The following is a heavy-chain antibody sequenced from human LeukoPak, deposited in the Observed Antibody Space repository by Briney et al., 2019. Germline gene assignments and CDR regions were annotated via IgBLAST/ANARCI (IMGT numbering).Heavy chain of an antibody. D-gene: IGHD6-19*01. CDR1: GFNVSSNY. CDR3: AREAVAGLAYYYYGMDV. CDR2: IYSGGST. V-gene: IGHV3-66*01. J-gene: IGHJ6*02. Sequence: GGSLRLSCAASGFNVSSNYMSWVRQAPGKGLEWVSVIYSGGSTYYADSVKGRFTISRDNSKNTLYLQMNSLRAEDTAVYYCAREAVAGLAYYYYGMDVWGQGTTVTVSS.